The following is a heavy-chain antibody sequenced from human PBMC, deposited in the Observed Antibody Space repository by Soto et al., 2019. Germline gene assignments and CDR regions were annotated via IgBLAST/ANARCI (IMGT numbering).Heavy chain of an antibody. CDR2: IYYSGST. CDR1: GGSISSSSYY. J-gene: IGHJ6*02. V-gene: IGHV4-39*01. D-gene: IGHD5-12*01. CDR3: ARRKDIVATIYFSGDPYGMDV. Sequence: QLQLQESGPGLVKPSETLSLTCTVSGGSISSSSYYWGWIRQPPGKGLEWIGSIYYSGSTYYNPSLKSRVTISVDTSKNQFSLKLSSVTAADTAVYYCARRKDIVATIYFSGDPYGMDVWGQGTTVTVSS.